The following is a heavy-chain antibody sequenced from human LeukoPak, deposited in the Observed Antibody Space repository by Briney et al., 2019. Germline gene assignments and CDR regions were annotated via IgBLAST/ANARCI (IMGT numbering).Heavy chain of an antibody. CDR2: ISGSGGST. Sequence: PGGSLRLSCAVSGFTFSSYAMSWVRQAPGKGLEWVSAISGSGGSTYYADSVKGRFTISRDNSKNTLYLQMNSLRAEDTAVYYCAKAVREQWLVRILGNWFDPWGQGTLVTVSS. J-gene: IGHJ5*02. CDR3: AKAVREQWLVRILGNWFDP. D-gene: IGHD6-19*01. CDR1: GFTFSSYA. V-gene: IGHV3-23*01.